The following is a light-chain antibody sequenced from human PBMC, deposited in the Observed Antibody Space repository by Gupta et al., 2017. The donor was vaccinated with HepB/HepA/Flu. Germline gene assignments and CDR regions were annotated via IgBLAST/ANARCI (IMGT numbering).Light chain of an antibody. Sequence: QSMLTQPPSVSGAPGQRVTISCTGSSSNIGAGYDVHWYQQLPVTAPKLLIYGNSHRPSGVSDRFSGSKSGTSASLVIAGLQAEDEAHYYCQSYDSSLSGPVFGGGTKLTVL. CDR2: GNS. J-gene: IGLJ3*02. CDR1: SSNIGAGYD. CDR3: QSYDSSLSGPV. V-gene: IGLV1-40*01.